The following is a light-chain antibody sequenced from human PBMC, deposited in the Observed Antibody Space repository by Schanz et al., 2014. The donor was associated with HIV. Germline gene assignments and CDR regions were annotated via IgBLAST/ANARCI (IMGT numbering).Light chain of an antibody. CDR1: QSVLYSSNSKNY. Sequence: DIVMTQSPDSLAVSLGERATINCKSSQSVLYSSNSKNYLAWYQQKPGQPPKLLIYWASTRESGVPDRFSGSGSGTDFTLTISSLQAEDVALYYCHQYYSLPPSFGGGTKVEIK. J-gene: IGKJ4*01. CDR2: WAS. CDR3: HQYYSLPPS. V-gene: IGKV4-1*01.